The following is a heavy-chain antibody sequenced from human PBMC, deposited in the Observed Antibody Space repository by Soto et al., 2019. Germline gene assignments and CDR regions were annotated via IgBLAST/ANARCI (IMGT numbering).Heavy chain of an antibody. J-gene: IGHJ6*02. Sequence: PGGSLRLSCAASGFTFSNYVMSWVRQAPGKGLEWVSGISTSGGSTYYADSVKGRFTISRDNSKSTLYLQMDSLTAEDTAIYYCANRWWLDYGMDVWGQGTTVTVSS. CDR2: ISTSGGST. D-gene: IGHD2-15*01. V-gene: IGHV3-23*01. CDR1: GFTFSNYV. CDR3: ANRWWLDYGMDV.